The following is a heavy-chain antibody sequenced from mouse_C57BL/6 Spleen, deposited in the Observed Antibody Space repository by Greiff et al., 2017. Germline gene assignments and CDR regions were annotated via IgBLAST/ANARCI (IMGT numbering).Heavy chain of an antibody. CDR2: ISNGGGST. CDR1: GFTFSDYY. CDR3: ARRYYYAMDC. J-gene: IGHJ4*01. Sequence: EVMLVESGGGLVQPGGSLKLSCAASGFTFSDYYMYWVRQTPEKRLEWVAYISNGGGSTYYPDTVKGRFTISRDNAKNTLYLQMSRLKSEDTAMYYCARRYYYAMDCWGQGTSVTVSS. V-gene: IGHV5-12*01.